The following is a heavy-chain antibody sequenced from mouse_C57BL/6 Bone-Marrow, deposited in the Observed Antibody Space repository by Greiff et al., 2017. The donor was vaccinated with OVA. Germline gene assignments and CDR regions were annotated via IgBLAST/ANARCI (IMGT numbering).Heavy chain of an antibody. D-gene: IGHD2-1*01. J-gene: IGHJ4*01. CDR1: GFTFSSYT. CDR2: ISGGGGNT. V-gene: IGHV5-9*01. CDR3: ARQGYGNYGDFFFDYAMDY. Sequence: EVMLVESGGGLVKPGGSLKLSCAASGFTFSSYTMSWVRQTPEKRLEWVATISGGGGNTYYPDSVKGRFTISRDNAKNTLYLQMSSLRSEDTALYYCARQGYGNYGDFFFDYAMDYWGQGTSVTVSS.